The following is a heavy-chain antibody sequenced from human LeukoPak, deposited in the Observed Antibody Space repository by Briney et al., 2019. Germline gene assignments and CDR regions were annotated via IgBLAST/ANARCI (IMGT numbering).Heavy chain of an antibody. CDR3: ASVVYPRSGMDV. Sequence: ASVNVSCKVSGYTLTELSMHWVRQAPGKGLEWMGGFDPEDGETIYAQKFQGRVTMTEDTSTDTAYMELSSLRSEDTAVYYCASVVYPRSGMDVWGQGTTVTVSS. CDR1: GYTLTELS. CDR2: FDPEDGET. V-gene: IGHV1-24*01. D-gene: IGHD6-25*01. J-gene: IGHJ6*02.